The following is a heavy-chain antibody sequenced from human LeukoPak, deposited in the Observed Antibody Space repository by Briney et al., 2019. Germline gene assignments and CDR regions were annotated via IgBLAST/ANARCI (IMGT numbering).Heavy chain of an antibody. D-gene: IGHD3-16*02. CDR2: INPNSGGT. CDR1: GYTFTGYY. J-gene: IGHJ4*02. V-gene: IGHV1-2*02. Sequence: APVKVSCKASGYTFTGYYMHWVRQAPGQGLEWMGWINPNSGGTNYAQKFQGRVTMTRDTSISTAYMELSRLRSDDTAVYYCARDADDYVWGSYRYIFDYWGQGTLVTVSS. CDR3: ARDADDYVWGSYRYIFDY.